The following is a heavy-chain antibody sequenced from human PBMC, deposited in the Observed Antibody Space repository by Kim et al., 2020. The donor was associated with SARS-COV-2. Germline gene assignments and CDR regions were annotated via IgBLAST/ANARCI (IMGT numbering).Heavy chain of an antibody. V-gene: IGHV3-64D*06. CDR3: LKGRTSGWYDFDY. CDR1: GFTFSSYE. CDR2: ISTNGGST. D-gene: IGHD6-19*01. J-gene: IGHJ4*02. Sequence: GGSLRLSCSASGFTFSSYEMPWVRQAPGKGLEYVSGISTNGGSTYYADSVKDRPIISRDKTRNMLILQMSSLRSEDTAVYYCLKGRTSGWYDFDYWGQGTLVTVSS.